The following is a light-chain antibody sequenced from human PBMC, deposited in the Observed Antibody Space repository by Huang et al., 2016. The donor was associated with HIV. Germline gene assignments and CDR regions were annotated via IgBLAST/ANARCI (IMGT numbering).Light chain of an antibody. CDR2: EAS. J-gene: IGKJ4*01. CDR3: QQRDNWPLT. Sequence: EIVLTQSPATLSLSPGDRATLSCRASQSVSRSLAWYQQKPGQAPRLVIYEASNRATDIPDRFSGGGSGTDFTLTISTLEPEDFAVYYCQQRDNWPLTFGGGTKVEIK. V-gene: IGKV3-11*01. CDR1: QSVSRS.